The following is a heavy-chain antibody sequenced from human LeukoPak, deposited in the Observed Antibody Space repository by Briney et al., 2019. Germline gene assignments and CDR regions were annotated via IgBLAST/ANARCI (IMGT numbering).Heavy chain of an antibody. V-gene: IGHV1-2*02. CDR3: ARDGVDSSGWRNPYYYYYMDV. Sequence: ASVKVSCKASGYTFTGYYMHWVRQAPGQGLEWMGWINPNSGGTNYAQKLQGRVTMTRDMSTSTVYMELSSLRSEDTAVYYCARDGVDSSGWRNPYYYYYMDVWGKGTMVTVSS. CDR1: GYTFTGYY. D-gene: IGHD6-19*01. CDR2: INPNSGGT. J-gene: IGHJ6*03.